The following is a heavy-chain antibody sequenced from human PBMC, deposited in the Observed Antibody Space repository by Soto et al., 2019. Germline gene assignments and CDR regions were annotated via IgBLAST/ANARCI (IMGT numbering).Heavy chain of an antibody. CDR1: GGTFSSYA. J-gene: IGHJ6*02. CDR3: ARDTVAAGSYYYYYGMDV. Sequence: QVQLVQSGAEVKKPGSSVKVSCKASGGTFSSYAISWVRQAPGQGLEWMGGIIPIFGTANYAQKFQGRVTITADESTSTGYMELRSLRSEDTAVYYCARDTVAAGSYYYYYGMDVWGQGTTVTVSS. V-gene: IGHV1-69*12. CDR2: IIPIFGTA. D-gene: IGHD2-15*01.